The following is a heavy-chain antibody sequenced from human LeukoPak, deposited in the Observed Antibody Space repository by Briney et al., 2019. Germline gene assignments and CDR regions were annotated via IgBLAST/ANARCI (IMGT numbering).Heavy chain of an antibody. CDR1: GFTFSSYG. J-gene: IGHJ3*02. D-gene: IGHD5-24*01. V-gene: IGHV3-30*02. CDR3: ARGRRDGYNFAFDI. CDR2: IRYDGSNK. Sequence: PGGSLRLSCAASGFTFSSYGMHWVRQAPGKGLEWVTFIRYDGSNKFYADSVKGRFTISRDNSKNTLYLQMNNLRVEDTAVYYCARGRRDGYNFAFDIWGQGTMVTVSS.